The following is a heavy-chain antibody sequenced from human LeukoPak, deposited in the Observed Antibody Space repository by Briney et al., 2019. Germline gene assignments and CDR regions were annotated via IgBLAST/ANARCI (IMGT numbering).Heavy chain of an antibody. V-gene: IGHV3-30*04. D-gene: IGHD3-3*01. CDR3: ARDRTDYFWSGYFDY. CDR2: ISYDGSNK. Sequence: GGSLRLSCAASGFTFSSYAMHWVRQAPGKGLEWVAVISYDGSNKYYADSVKGRFTISRDNSKNTLYLQMNSLRAEDTAVYYCARDRTDYFWSGYFDYWGQGTLVTVSS. J-gene: IGHJ4*02. CDR1: GFTFSSYA.